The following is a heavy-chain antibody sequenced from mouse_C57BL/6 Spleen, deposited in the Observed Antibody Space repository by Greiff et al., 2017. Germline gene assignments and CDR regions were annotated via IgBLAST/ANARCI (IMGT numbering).Heavy chain of an antibody. D-gene: IGHD1-1*01. CDR3: ARPYYYGSSSSFAY. Sequence: QVQLQQSGAELARPGASVKLSCKASGYTFTSYGISWVKQRTGQGLEWIGEIYPRSGNTYYNEKFKGKATLTADKSSSTAYMELRSLTSEYSAVYFCARPYYYGSSSSFAYWGQGTLVTVSA. J-gene: IGHJ3*01. CDR1: GYTFTSYG. CDR2: IYPRSGNT. V-gene: IGHV1-81*01.